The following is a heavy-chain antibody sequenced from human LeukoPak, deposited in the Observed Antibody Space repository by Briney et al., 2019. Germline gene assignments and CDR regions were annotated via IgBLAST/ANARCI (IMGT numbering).Heavy chain of an antibody. CDR1: SYSISSGYY. Sequence: SETLSLTCTVSSYSISSGYYWGWIRQPPGKGLEWIASINHSGITYYNPSLKSRVTISVDTSKNQFYLKLTSVTAADTAVYYCARDVGDFWSGYYHSWFDPWGQGTLVTVSS. V-gene: IGHV4-38-2*02. J-gene: IGHJ5*02. CDR2: INHSGIT. CDR3: ARDVGDFWSGYYHSWFDP. D-gene: IGHD3-3*01.